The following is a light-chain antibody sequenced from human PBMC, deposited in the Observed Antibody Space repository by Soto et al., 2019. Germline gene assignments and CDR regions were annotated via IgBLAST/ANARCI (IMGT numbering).Light chain of an antibody. CDR2: EVN. J-gene: IGLJ3*02. V-gene: IGLV2-14*01. Sequence: QSALTQPASVSGSLGQSITISCTGSSSDVGGYDYVSWYQQHPGKAPKLMIYEVNNRPSGVSNRFSGSKSGNTASLTISGLQAEDEADYYCSSYTTSSPLVVFGGGTKLTVL. CDR1: SSDVGGYDY. CDR3: SSYTTSSPLVV.